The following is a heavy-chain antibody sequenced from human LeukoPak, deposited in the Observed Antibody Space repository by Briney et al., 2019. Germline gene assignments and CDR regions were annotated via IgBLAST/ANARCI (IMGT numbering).Heavy chain of an antibody. D-gene: IGHD3-10*01. J-gene: IGHJ4*02. Sequence: PGGPLRLSCAASGLTFSSYAMSWVRQVPGKGLEWVSVISGSGGTTYYADSVKGRFTISRDNSKNTLYLQMNSLRAEDTAVYYCAKGRGSGSYYNPFDYWGQGTLVTVSS. CDR1: GLTFSSYA. CDR3: AKGRGSGSYYNPFDY. V-gene: IGHV3-23*01. CDR2: ISGSGGTT.